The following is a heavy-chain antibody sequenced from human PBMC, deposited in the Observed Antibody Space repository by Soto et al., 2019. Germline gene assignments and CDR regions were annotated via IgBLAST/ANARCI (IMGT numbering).Heavy chain of an antibody. Sequence: ETLSLTCTVSGCSISSYYWSWIRQPPGKGLEWIGYIYYSGSTNYNPSLKSRVTISVDTSKNQFSLKLSSVTAADTAVYYCAIVRGYCSSTSCSPESWFDPWGQGTLVTVSS. V-gene: IGHV4-59*01. D-gene: IGHD2-2*01. J-gene: IGHJ5*02. CDR2: IYYSGST. CDR1: GCSISSYY. CDR3: AIVRGYCSSTSCSPESWFDP.